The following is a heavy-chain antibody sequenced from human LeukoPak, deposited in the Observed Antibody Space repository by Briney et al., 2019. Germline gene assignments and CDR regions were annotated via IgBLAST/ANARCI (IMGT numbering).Heavy chain of an antibody. J-gene: IGHJ4*02. Sequence: SETLSLTCAVYGGSFSGYYWSWIRQPPGKGLEWIGEINHSGSTNYNPSLRSRVTISVDTSKNQFSLKLSSVTAADTDVYYCARDGGSGWYTYWGQGTLVTVSS. CDR2: INHSGST. V-gene: IGHV4-34*01. CDR3: ARDGGSGWYTY. D-gene: IGHD6-19*01. CDR1: GGSFSGYY.